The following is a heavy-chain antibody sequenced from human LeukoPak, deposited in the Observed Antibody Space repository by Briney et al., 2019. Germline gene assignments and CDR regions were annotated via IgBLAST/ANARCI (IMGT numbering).Heavy chain of an antibody. D-gene: IGHD5-24*01. CDR3: ARHEEEDGYNAKTVDY. CDR1: GGSISSSSYY. J-gene: IGHJ4*02. V-gene: IGHV4-39*01. Sequence: TSETLSLTCTVSGGSISSSSYYWGWIRQPPGKGLEWIGSIYYSGSTYYNPSLKSRVTISVDTSKNQFSLKLSSVTAADTAVYYCARHEEEDGYNAKTVDYWGQGTLVTVSS. CDR2: IYYSGST.